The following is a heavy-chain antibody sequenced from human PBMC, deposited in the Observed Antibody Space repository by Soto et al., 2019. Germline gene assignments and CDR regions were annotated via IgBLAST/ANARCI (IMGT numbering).Heavy chain of an antibody. CDR1: GFTFSSYG. Sequence: QVQLVESGGGVVQPGRSLRLSCAASGFTFSSYGMHWVRQAPDKGLEWVAVISYDGSNKYYADSVKGRFTISRDNSKNTLYLQMNSLRAEDTAVYYCAKAVAYGDYVYNWFDPWGQGTLVTVSS. CDR2: ISYDGSNK. J-gene: IGHJ5*02. D-gene: IGHD4-17*01. V-gene: IGHV3-30*18. CDR3: AKAVAYGDYVYNWFDP.